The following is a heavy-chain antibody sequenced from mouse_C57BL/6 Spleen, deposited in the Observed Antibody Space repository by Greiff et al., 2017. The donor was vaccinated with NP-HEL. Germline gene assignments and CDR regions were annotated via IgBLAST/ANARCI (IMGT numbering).Heavy chain of an antibody. CDR2: INPNNGGT. D-gene: IGHD3-1*01. Sequence: VQLQQSGPELVKPGASVKISCKASGYTFTDYYMNWVKQSHGKSLEWIGDINPNNGGTSYNQKFKGKATLTVDKSSSTAYIELRSLTSEDSAVDFCASTARAGGFAYWGKGTLVTVSA. J-gene: IGHJ3*01. V-gene: IGHV1-26*01. CDR3: ASTARAGGFAY. CDR1: GYTFTDYY.